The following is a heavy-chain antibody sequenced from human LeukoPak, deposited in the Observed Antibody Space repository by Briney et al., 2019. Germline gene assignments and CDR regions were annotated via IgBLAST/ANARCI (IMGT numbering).Heavy chain of an antibody. V-gene: IGHV5-10-1*01. Sequence: GEFLKISCKGSGNSFTSYWITWVRQMPGKGLEWMGRIDPSDSYTNYSPSFQGHVTISADKSISTAYLQWSSLKASDTAMYYCARRTRNWFDPWGQGTLVTVSS. CDR3: ARRTRNWFDP. CDR2: IDPSDSYT. J-gene: IGHJ5*02. CDR1: GNSFTSYW. D-gene: IGHD2-2*01.